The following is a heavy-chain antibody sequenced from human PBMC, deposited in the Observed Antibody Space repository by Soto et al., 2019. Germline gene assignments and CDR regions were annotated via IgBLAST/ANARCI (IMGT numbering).Heavy chain of an antibody. Sequence: EVQLVQSGAEVKKSGESLQISCKGFGYRFSDYWIGWVRQMPGKGLEWMGIIYRGGSDVRYSPSFQGQVTISVDRSISTAYLQWSSLKASDTAMYYCGRPHLKVAGANAFDIWGQGTMITVSS. D-gene: IGHD6-19*01. J-gene: IGHJ3*02. CDR3: GRPHLKVAGANAFDI. CDR1: GYRFSDYW. CDR2: IYRGGSDV. V-gene: IGHV5-51*03.